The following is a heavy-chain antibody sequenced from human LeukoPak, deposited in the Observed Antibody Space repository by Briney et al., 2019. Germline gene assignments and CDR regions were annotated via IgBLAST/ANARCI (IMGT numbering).Heavy chain of an antibody. D-gene: IGHD6-19*01. V-gene: IGHV3-13*01. Sequence: GGSLRLSCAASGFTFSSYDMHWVRQAPGKGLEWVSATGTAGDTYYPGSVKGRFTISRENAKDSLYLQMNSLRAGDTAVYYCARARYGWYVRQPYFDYWGQGTLVTVSS. CDR1: GFTFSSYD. J-gene: IGHJ4*02. CDR3: ARARYGWYVRQPYFDY. CDR2: TGTAGDT.